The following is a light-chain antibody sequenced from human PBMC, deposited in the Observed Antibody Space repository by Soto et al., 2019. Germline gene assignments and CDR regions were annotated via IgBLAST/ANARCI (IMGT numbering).Light chain of an antibody. V-gene: IGLV1-51*02. Sequence: SLLTQPPSVSAAPGHKVTISCSGSGSNIGNNYVSWYQQLPGTAPKLLIYENNKRPSGIPDRFSGSKFGTSATLGITGLQTGDEADYYCGTWDSSLSRVFGTGTKVTVL. CDR3: GTWDSSLSRV. CDR1: GSNIGNNY. J-gene: IGLJ1*01. CDR2: ENN.